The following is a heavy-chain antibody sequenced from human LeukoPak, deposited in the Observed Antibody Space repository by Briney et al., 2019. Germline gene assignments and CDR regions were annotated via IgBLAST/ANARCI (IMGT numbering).Heavy chain of an antibody. Sequence: SETLSLTCTVSGGSISSYYWSWIRQPAGKGLEWIGRIYTSGSTNYNPSLKSRVTISVDTSKNQFSLKLSSVTAADTAVYYCASITVENWFDPWGQGTLVTVSS. J-gene: IGHJ5*02. CDR2: IYTSGST. V-gene: IGHV4-4*07. CDR3: ASITVENWFDP. D-gene: IGHD4-11*01. CDR1: GGSISSYY.